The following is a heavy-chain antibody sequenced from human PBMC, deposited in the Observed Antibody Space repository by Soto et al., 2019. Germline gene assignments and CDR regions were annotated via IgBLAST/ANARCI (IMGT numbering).Heavy chain of an antibody. CDR2: ISAYNGNT. CDR3: ARVVATVAGPYGMDV. CDR1: GYTFTSYV. V-gene: IGHV1-18*01. D-gene: IGHD6-19*01. Sequence: QVQLVQSGAEVKKPGASVKVSCRASGYTFTSYVISWVRQAPAQGLEWMGWISAYNGNTNFAQKLQGRVTMTTDTSTSTAYMELRRVRSDDTAVYYCARVVATVAGPYGMDVWGQGTTVTVSS. J-gene: IGHJ6*02.